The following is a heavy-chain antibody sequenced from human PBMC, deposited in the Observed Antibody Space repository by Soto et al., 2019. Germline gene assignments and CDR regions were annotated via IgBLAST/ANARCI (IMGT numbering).Heavy chain of an antibody. D-gene: IGHD6-6*01. CDR3: ASTRDDTIIAAGFDY. Sequence: SETLSLTCAVYGGSFSGYYWSWIRQPPGKGLEWIGEINHSGSTNYNPSLKSRVTISVDTSKNQFSLKLSSVTAADTAVYYCASTRDDTIIAAGFDYWGQGTLVTVSS. CDR2: INHSGST. CDR1: GGSFSGYY. J-gene: IGHJ4*02. V-gene: IGHV4-34*01.